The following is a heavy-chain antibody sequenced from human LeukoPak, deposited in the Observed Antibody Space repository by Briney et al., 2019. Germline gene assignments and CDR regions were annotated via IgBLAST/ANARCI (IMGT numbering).Heavy chain of an antibody. Sequence: GGSLRLSCAASGFTFSSYAMSWVRQAPGKGLEWVSSITTSSTYISYADSVKGRFTISRDNAKNSLYLQMNSLRAEDTAVYYCARGKYSSGWFDYWGQGTLVTVSS. J-gene: IGHJ4*02. V-gene: IGHV3-21*01. CDR1: GFTFSSYA. D-gene: IGHD6-19*01. CDR2: ITTSSTYI. CDR3: ARGKYSSGWFDY.